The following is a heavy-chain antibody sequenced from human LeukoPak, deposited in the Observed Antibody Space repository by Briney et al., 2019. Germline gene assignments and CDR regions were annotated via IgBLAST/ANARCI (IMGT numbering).Heavy chain of an antibody. CDR2: IYYSGST. D-gene: IGHD3-22*01. CDR1: GGSISSSSYY. V-gene: IGHV4-39*01. J-gene: IGHJ4*02. CDR3: ARLLSGSGYLFDY. Sequence: PSETLSLTCTVSGGSISSSSYYWGWLRQPPGKGREWVGSIYYSGSTYYNPSLKRRVTISVDTSKNQFSLQLSSVTAADTAVYYCARLLSGSGYLFDYWGQGTLVTVSS.